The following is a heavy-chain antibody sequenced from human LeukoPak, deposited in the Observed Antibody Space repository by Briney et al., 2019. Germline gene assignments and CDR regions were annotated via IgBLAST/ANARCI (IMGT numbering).Heavy chain of an antibody. V-gene: IGHV3-33*01. CDR2: IWYDGSNK. J-gene: IGHJ5*02. D-gene: IGHD3-16*01. CDR1: GFTFSTCG. CDR3: ARRGGAYNWLDP. Sequence: GGSLRLSCAASGFTFSTCGMHWVRQAPGKGLEWVAVIWYDGSNKYYADSVEGRFTISRDNSKNTVYLQMNSLRAEDTAVYYCARRGGAYNWLDPWGQGTLVIVSS.